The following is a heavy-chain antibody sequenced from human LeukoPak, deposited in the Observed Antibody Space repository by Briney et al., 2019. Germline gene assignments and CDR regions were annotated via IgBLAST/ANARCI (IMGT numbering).Heavy chain of an antibody. CDR1: GGSFSGYY. V-gene: IGHV4-34*09. CDR3: ASEGIRDYYFDY. CDR2: IYYSGST. J-gene: IGHJ4*02. D-gene: IGHD6-13*01. Sequence: ASETLSLTCAVYGGSFSGYYWSWIRQPPGKGLEWIGYIYYSGSTYYNPSLKSRVTISVDTSKDQFSLKLSSVTAADTAVYYCASEGIRDYYFDYWGQGTLVTVSS.